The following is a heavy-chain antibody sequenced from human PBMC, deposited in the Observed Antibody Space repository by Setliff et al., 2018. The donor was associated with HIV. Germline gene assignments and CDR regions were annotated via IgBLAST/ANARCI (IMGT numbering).Heavy chain of an antibody. D-gene: IGHD4-17*01. J-gene: IGHJ4*02. CDR2: ISWDGGSS. V-gene: IGHV3-43D*03. CDR1: GFTFDDYA. CDR3: MYGGRTATTH. Sequence: GGSLRLSCAASGFTFDDYAMHWVRQAPGKGLEWVSFISWDGGSSDYADSVKGRFTISRDNAKYSLYLQMNTLRVEDTAVYYCMYGGRTATTHWGQGTLVTVSS.